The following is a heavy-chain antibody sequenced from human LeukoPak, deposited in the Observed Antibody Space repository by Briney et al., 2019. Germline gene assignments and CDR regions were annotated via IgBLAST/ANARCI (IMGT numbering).Heavy chain of an antibody. Sequence: GSLSLSCAASGFTFSNYSMNWVRQAPGKGREWVSYISRSSTTIYYSDSVKGRFTISRDNAKNSLYLQMNSLRGEDKAVYYGGTSGYSSSWYFGWGQGTLVTVSS. CDR1: GFTFSNYS. J-gene: IGHJ4*02. V-gene: IGHV3-48*01. D-gene: IGHD6-13*01. CDR3: GTSGYSSSWYFG. CDR2: ISRSSTTI.